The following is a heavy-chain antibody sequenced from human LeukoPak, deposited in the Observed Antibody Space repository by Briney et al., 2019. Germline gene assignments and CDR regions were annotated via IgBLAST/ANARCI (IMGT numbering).Heavy chain of an antibody. V-gene: IGHV3-23*01. D-gene: IGHD1-26*01. J-gene: IGHJ4*02. Sequence: GGSLRLPYAASGFTFSSYAMSWVRQAPGKGLEWVSAIGGSGGSTYYADSVKGRFTISRDSSKNTLYLQMNSLRAEDTAVYYCAKRGAEVGTTIAPGDYWGQGSLVTVSS. CDR3: AKRGAEVGTTIAPGDY. CDR2: IGGSGGST. CDR1: GFTFSSYA.